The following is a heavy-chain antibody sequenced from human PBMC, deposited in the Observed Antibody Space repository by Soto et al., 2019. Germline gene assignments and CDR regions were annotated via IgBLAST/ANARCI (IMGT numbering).Heavy chain of an antibody. Sequence: QVQLVESGGGVVQPGRSLRLSCAASGFTFSSYGMHWVRQAPGKGLEWVAVISYDGSNKYYADSVKGRFTISRDNSKNTLYLQMNGLRAEDTAVYYCAKVESWGQGTLVTVSS. J-gene: IGHJ4*02. V-gene: IGHV3-30*18. CDR2: ISYDGSNK. CDR3: AKVES. CDR1: GFTFSSYG.